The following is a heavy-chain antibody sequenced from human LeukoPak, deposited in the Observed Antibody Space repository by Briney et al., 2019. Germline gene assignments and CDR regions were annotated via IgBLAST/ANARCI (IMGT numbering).Heavy chain of an antibody. J-gene: IGHJ4*02. CDR1: GFTFSSYA. D-gene: IGHD3-22*01. Sequence: GGSLRLSCAASGFTFSSYAMSWVRQAPGKGLEWVSAISGSGGSTYYADSVKGRFTISRDNSKNTLYLQMNSLRAEDTAVYYCAKGSNYYDSSSYTDWGQGTLVTVSS. CDR3: AKGSNYYDSSSYTD. CDR2: ISGSGGST. V-gene: IGHV3-23*01.